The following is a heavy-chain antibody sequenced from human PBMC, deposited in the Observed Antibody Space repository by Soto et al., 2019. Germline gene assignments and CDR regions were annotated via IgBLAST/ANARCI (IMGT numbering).Heavy chain of an antibody. CDR1: GGSISSGGYY. CDR2: IYYSGST. D-gene: IGHD2-2*01. CDR3: ARTAEDIVVVPAAIYFDY. V-gene: IGHV4-31*03. Sequence: NPSETLSLTCTVSGGSISSGGYYWSWIRQHPGKGLEWIGYIYYSGSTYYNPSLKSRVTISVDTSKNQFSLKLSSVTAADTAVYYCARTAEDIVVVPAAIYFDYWGQGTLGTVSS. J-gene: IGHJ4*02.